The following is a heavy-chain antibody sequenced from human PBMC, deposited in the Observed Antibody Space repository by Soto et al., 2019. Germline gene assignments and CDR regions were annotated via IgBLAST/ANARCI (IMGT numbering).Heavy chain of an antibody. J-gene: IGHJ4*02. Sequence: EVQLLESGGDLIQPGGSLRLSCAASGFTFNIYAMTWVRQAPGKGLEWVSAISRYGDFTYYADSVEGRFTISRDNSKNTLYLKMNSLRAEDTAAYYCAKDRYLDHDSRGYLFDNWGQGTLVTVSS. V-gene: IGHV3-23*01. CDR3: AKDRYLDHDSRGYLFDN. CDR2: ISRYGDFT. D-gene: IGHD3-22*01. CDR1: GFTFNIYA.